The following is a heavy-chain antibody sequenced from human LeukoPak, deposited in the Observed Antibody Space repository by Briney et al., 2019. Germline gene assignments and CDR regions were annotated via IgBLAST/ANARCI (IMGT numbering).Heavy chain of an antibody. CDR3: ARYSGSYGAFDI. CDR1: GYTFTSYY. CDR2: INPSGGST. J-gene: IGHJ3*02. Sequence: ASVKVSCKASGYTFTSYYMHWVRQAPGQGLEWMGIINPSGGSTSYAQKFQGRVTMTWDTSTSTVYMELSSLRSEDTAVYYCARYSGSYGAFDIWGQGTMVTVSS. V-gene: IGHV1-46*01. D-gene: IGHD1-26*01.